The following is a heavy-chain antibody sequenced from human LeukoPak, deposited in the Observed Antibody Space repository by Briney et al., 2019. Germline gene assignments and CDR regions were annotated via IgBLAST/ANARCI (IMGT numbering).Heavy chain of an antibody. Sequence: GESLKISCKGSGYSFTSYWIGWVRQMPGKGLEWMGIIYPGDSDTRYSPSFQGQVTISADKSISTAYLQWSSLKASDTAMYYCARRVLGYCSSTSCYRPGAFDIWGQGTMVTVSS. D-gene: IGHD2-2*01. CDR2: IYPGDSDT. CDR1: GYSFTSYW. J-gene: IGHJ3*02. V-gene: IGHV5-51*01. CDR3: ARRVLGYCSSTSCYRPGAFDI.